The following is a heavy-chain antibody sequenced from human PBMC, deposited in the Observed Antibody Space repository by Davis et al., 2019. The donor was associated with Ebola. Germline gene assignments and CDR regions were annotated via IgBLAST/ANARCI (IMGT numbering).Heavy chain of an antibody. Sequence: SGPTLAQLTQPLTLTCTFSGFSLRTSGMRVSWIRQPPGKALEWLARIDWDDDKFYSTSLKTRLTISKDTSKNQVVLTMTNMDPVDTATYYCARMTRYSSGWDPFDYWGQGTLVTVSS. CDR3: ARMTRYSSGWDPFDY. V-gene: IGHV2-70*04. J-gene: IGHJ4*02. D-gene: IGHD6-19*01. CDR2: IDWDDDK. CDR1: GFSLRTSGMR.